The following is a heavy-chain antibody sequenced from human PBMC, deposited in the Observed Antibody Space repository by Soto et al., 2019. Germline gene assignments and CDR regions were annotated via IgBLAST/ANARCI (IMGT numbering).Heavy chain of an antibody. CDR1: GYSFTTYW. Sequence: PGESLKISCQGSGYSFTTYWIGWVRQIPGKGLERMGIIYPGDSDTRYSPSFQGQVTISADKSISTAYLQWSSLKASDTAIYYCATGGYCSGTRCYNFFDYWGQGTLVTVSS. J-gene: IGHJ4*02. D-gene: IGHD2-2*02. CDR2: IYPGDSDT. V-gene: IGHV5-51*01. CDR3: ATGGYCSGTRCYNFFDY.